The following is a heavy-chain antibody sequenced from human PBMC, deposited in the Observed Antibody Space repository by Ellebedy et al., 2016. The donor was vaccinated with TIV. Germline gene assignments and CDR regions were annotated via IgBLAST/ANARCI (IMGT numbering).Heavy chain of an antibody. D-gene: IGHD3-22*01. CDR2: ISCRGESA. CDR3: AKDFAGAYYYDKGFDP. CDR1: TFPFSTYG. J-gene: IGHJ5*02. Sequence: GESLKISCAASTFPFSTYGMSWVRQAPGKGLEWVSSISCRGESAYYADSVKGRFTISSDNSKHTLYLQMNSLRAEDTAVYDCAKDFAGAYYYDKGFDPWGQGTLVTVSS. V-gene: IGHV3-23*01.